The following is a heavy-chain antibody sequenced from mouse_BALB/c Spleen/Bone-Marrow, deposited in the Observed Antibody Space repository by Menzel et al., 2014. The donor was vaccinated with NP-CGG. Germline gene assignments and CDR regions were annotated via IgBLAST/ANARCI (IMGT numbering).Heavy chain of an antibody. D-gene: IGHD1-1*01. CDR3: AREGYGSSYGFAY. CDR2: INPYNGGS. J-gene: IGHJ3*01. Sequence: EVHLVESGPELAKPGASMKISCKASGYSFAGYTMNWVKQSHGKNLEWIGLINPYNGGSSYNQKFKGKATLTVDKSSSTAYMELLSLTSEDSAAYYCAREGYGSSYGFAYWGQGTLVTVSA. V-gene: IGHV1-31*01. CDR1: GYSFAGYT.